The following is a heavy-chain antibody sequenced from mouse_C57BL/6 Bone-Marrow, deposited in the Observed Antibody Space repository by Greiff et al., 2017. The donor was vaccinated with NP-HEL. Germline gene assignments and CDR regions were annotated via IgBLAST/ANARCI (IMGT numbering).Heavy chain of an antibody. CDR2: IYPGDGDT. CDR1: GYAFSSSW. CDR3: ARSRLRLRGYFDY. V-gene: IGHV1-82*01. Sequence: QVQLQQSGPELVKPGASVKISCKASGYAFSSSWMNWVKQRPGKGLEWIGRIYPGDGDTNYNGTVKGKATLTADKSSSTAYMQLISLTSEDSAVYFCARSRLRLRGYFDYWGQGTTLTVAS. D-gene: IGHD3-2*02. J-gene: IGHJ2*01.